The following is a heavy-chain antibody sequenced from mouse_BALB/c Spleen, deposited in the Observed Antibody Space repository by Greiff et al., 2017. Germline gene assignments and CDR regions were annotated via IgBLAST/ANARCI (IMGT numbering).Heavy chain of an antibody. CDR3: ARSSMVTGMDY. CDR2: ISSGSSTI. CDR1: GFTFSSVG. D-gene: IGHD2-1*01. V-gene: IGHV5-17*02. J-gene: IGHJ4*01. Sequence: EVQLVESGGGLVQPGGSRKLSCAASGFTFSSVGLHWVRQAPEKGLEWVAYISSGSSTIYYADTVKGRFTISRDNPKHTLFLQMTSLTSEDTAIYYCARSSMVTGMDYWGQGTSVTVSS.